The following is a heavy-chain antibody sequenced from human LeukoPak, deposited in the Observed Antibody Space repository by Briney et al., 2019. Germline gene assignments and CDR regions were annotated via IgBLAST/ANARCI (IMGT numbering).Heavy chain of an antibody. Sequence: GGSLRLSCAASGFTVTTNYMTWVRQAPGKGLEWVSIIYSGGYTDYADSVKGRFTISRDNSKNTLDLQMNSLRAEDTAVYYCARAKKKGYFGVAEWPYGMDVWGQGTTVTVSS. CDR1: GFTVTTNY. CDR2: IYSGGYT. D-gene: IGHD3-3*01. V-gene: IGHV3-66*01. J-gene: IGHJ6*02. CDR3: ARAKKKGYFGVAEWPYGMDV.